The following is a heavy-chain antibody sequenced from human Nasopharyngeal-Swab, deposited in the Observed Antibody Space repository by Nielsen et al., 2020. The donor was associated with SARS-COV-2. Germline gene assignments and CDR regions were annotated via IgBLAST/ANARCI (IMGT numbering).Heavy chain of an antibody. V-gene: IGHV3-23*01. CDR3: AGPPNVDY. Sequence: GVLKISCAASGFTFSNYAMSWVRQAAGKGLEWVSSITANGLSRHYADSVKGRFTISRDNSKNTVYLQMNSLRAEDTAIYYCAGPPNVDYWGQGTLVTVSS. J-gene: IGHJ4*02. CDR2: ITANGLSR. CDR1: GFTFSNYA.